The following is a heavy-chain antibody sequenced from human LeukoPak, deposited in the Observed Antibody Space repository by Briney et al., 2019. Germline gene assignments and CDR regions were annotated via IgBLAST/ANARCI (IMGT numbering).Heavy chain of an antibody. CDR1: GGSISSYY. J-gene: IGHJ4*02. CDR3: ARTCSETSIDY. V-gene: IGHV4-59*01. D-gene: IGHD2-15*01. CDR2: IYHTGST. Sequence: KPSETLSLTCTVSGGSISSYYWSWIRQPPGKGLEWMGYIYHTGSTNYNPSLKSRVTISVDTSKNQFSLKLSSVTAADTAVYYCARTCSETSIDYWGQGTLVTVSS.